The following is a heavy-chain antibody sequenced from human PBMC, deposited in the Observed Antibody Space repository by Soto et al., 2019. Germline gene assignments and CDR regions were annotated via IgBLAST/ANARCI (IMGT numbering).Heavy chain of an antibody. Sequence: GGSLRLSCAASGFTFSSYGMHWVRQAPGKGLEWVAVIWYDGSNKYYPDSVKGRFTISRDNSKNTLYLQMNSLRTEDTAVYYCAARDYYDSSGYYIDYWGQGTLVTVSS. J-gene: IGHJ4*02. CDR3: AARDYYDSSGYYIDY. V-gene: IGHV3-30*02. CDR2: IWYDGSNK. CDR1: GFTFSSYG. D-gene: IGHD3-22*01.